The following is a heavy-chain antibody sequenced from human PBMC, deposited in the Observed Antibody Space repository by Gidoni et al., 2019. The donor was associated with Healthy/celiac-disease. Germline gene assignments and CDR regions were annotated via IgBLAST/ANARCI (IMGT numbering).Heavy chain of an antibody. J-gene: IGHJ5*02. V-gene: IGHV3-74*01. D-gene: IGHD3-10*01. Sequence: EVQLVESRCGLAQPGGSLILSSPASGFTSSSYWMHWVRQAPGKGLLWVSRINSEGSSTSYADSVRGRFTNSRDNAKNTLYLQMNSLGAEDTAVYYCARSRSGWFDPWGQGTLVTVSS. CDR1: GFTSSSYW. CDR2: INSEGSST. CDR3: ARSRSGWFDP.